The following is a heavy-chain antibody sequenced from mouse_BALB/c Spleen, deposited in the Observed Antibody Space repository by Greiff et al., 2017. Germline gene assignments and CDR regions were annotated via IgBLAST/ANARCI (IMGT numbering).Heavy chain of an antibody. CDR1: GFAFSSYD. CDR3: ARHGYY. J-gene: IGHJ3*01. Sequence: EVQGVESGGGLVKPGGSLKLSCAASGFAFSSYDMSWVRQTPEKRLEWVAYISSGGGSTYYPDTVKGRFTISRDNAKNTLYLQMSSLKSEDTAMYYCARHGYYWGQGTLVTVSA. V-gene: IGHV5-12-1*01. CDR2: ISSGGGST.